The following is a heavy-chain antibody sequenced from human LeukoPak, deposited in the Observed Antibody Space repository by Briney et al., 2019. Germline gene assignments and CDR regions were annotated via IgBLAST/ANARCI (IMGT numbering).Heavy chain of an antibody. Sequence: GGSLRLSCAASGVTFSSYGMHWVRQAPGKGLEWVAVISYDGSNKYYADSVKGRFTISRDNSKNTLYLQMNSLRAEDTAVYYCAKEGSTGDFDLWGRGTLVTVSS. CDR2: ISYDGSNK. CDR1: GVTFSSYG. V-gene: IGHV3-30*18. D-gene: IGHD3-10*01. CDR3: AKEGSTGDFDL. J-gene: IGHJ2*01.